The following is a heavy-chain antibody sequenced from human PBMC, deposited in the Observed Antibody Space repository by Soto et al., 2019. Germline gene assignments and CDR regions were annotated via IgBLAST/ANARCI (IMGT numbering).Heavy chain of an antibody. D-gene: IGHD2-2*01. Sequence: QLQLQESGPGLVKPSETLSLTCTVSGGSISSSSYYWGWIRQPPGKGLEWIGSIYYSGSTYYNPSLKSRVTISVDTSKNQFSLKLSSVTAADTAVYYCARQAWGFVPASYYYYYYYMDVWGKGTTVTVSS. V-gene: IGHV4-39*01. J-gene: IGHJ6*03. CDR3: ARQAWGFVPASYYYYYYYMDV. CDR2: IYYSGST. CDR1: GGSISSSSYY.